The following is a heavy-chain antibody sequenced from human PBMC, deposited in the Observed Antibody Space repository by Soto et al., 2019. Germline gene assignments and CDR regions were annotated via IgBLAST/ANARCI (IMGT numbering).Heavy chain of an antibody. CDR2: VNANGGST. V-gene: IGHV1-46*01. CDR1: GYTFISFY. CDR3: ARPINMVRGAPFGY. D-gene: IGHD3-10*01. Sequence: QVQLVQSGAEVKKPGASVRVSCKASGYTFISFYMHWVRQAPGQGLEWMGVVNANGGSTNYAQQFQGRDTMTRATSTSTVYMEVNSLRSEDTAVYYCARPINMVRGAPFGYWGQGTLVTVSS. J-gene: IGHJ4*02.